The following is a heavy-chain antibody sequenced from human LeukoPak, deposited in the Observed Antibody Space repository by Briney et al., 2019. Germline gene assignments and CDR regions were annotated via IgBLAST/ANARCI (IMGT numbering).Heavy chain of an antibody. CDR3: ARRAYSSVWYYFDY. CDR1: GGSISSYY. CDR2: IYYSGST. V-gene: IGHV4-59*01. J-gene: IGHJ4*02. D-gene: IGHD6-19*01. Sequence: SETLSLTCTVSGGSISSYYWSWIRQPPGKGLEWIGYIYYSGSTNYNPSLKSRVTISVDTSKNQFSLKLSSVTAADTAMYYCARRAYSSVWYYFDYWGQGTLVTVSS.